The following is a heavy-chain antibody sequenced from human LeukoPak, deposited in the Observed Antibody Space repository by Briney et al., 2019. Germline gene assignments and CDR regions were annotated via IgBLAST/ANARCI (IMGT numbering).Heavy chain of an antibody. CDR2: INTDGSST. CDR3: ARQTGATTTGGYYFDH. CDR1: GFTFSSYR. V-gene: IGHV3-74*01. J-gene: IGHJ4*02. D-gene: IGHD1-26*01. Sequence: GGSLRLSCAAPGFTFSSYRMYSVRQAPGKGLVWVSRINTDGSSTSYADPVKGRFSISRDNAKNTLDLQMNSLRADDTAVYYCARQTGATTTGGYYFDHWGQGTLVTGSS.